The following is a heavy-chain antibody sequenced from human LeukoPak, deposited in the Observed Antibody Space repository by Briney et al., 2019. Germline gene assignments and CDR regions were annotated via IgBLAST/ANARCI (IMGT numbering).Heavy chain of an antibody. Sequence: GGPLSLLCAPCGFPFNTYAMLGVRQSPGKGLEWVSAMSGCGGRTYYAHCEKGRFHISRENSKNTLYPQMKSLSCEDTAVYYFAKCGSSNDYVWGSYRFSAFDIWGQGTMVTVSS. J-gene: IGHJ3*02. V-gene: IGHV3-23*01. D-gene: IGHD3-16*02. CDR2: MSGCGGRT. CDR1: GFPFNTYA. CDR3: AKCGSSNDYVWGSYRFSAFDI.